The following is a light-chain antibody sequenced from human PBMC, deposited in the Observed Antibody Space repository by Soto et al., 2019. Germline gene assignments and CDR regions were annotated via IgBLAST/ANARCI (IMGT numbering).Light chain of an antibody. Sequence: QSVLTQPASVSGSPGQSITISCTGTSSDIGSYNYVAWYQQFPGKTPKLIIYEVRNPPSGVSFRFSGSKSGNTASLTISGLQAEDEADYYCISYRGSDTSYVFGAGTKVTVL. J-gene: IGLJ1*01. CDR2: EVR. CDR1: SSDIGSYNY. CDR3: ISYRGSDTSYV. V-gene: IGLV2-14*01.